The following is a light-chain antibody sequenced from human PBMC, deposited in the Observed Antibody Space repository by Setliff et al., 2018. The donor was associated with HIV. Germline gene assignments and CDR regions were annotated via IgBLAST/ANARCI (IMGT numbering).Light chain of an antibody. CDR3: NSYSTSSTPLYV. V-gene: IGLV2-14*03. CDR2: DVT. J-gene: IGLJ1*01. Sequence: QSALTQPASVSGSPGQSITISCTGTSSDVGGYGLVSWYQQHPGQAPKLLIYDVTTRPSGVSSRFSGSKSDNAASLTISGLQAEDEADYYCNSYSTSSTPLYVFGTGTKVTVL. CDR1: SSDVGGYGL.